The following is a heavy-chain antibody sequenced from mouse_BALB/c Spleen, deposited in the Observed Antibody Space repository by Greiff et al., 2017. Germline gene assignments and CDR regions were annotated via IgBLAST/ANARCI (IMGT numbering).Heavy chain of an antibody. D-gene: IGHD2-1*01. CDR2: IYPSDSYT. J-gene: IGHJ3*01. CDR3: TSGNAWFAY. Sequence: QVQLQQPGAELVRPGASVKLSCKASGYTFTSYWLNWVKQRPGQGLEWIGNIYPSDSYTNYNQKFKDKATLTVDKSSSTAYMQLSSPTSEDSAVYYCTSGNAWFAYWGQGTLVTVSA. V-gene: IGHV1S126*01. CDR1: GYTFTSYW.